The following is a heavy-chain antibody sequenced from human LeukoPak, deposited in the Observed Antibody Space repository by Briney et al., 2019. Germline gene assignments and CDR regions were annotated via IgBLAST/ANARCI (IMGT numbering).Heavy chain of an antibody. J-gene: IGHJ4*02. CDR1: GFTFSSYA. Sequence: PGGSLRLSCAASGFTFSSYAMSWGRQAPGKGLEWGSAISGIGGSTYYADSVKGRFTISRDNSKNTLYLQMNSLRAEDTAVYYCAKDGESEWLSRFGPYYFDYWGQGTLVTVSS. CDR2: ISGIGGST. V-gene: IGHV3-23*01. D-gene: IGHD6-19*01. CDR3: AKDGESEWLSRFGPYYFDY.